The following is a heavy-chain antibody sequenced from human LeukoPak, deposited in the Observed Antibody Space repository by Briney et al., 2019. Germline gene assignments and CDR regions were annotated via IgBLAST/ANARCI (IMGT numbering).Heavy chain of an antibody. D-gene: IGHD4-17*01. CDR1: GFTFSSYG. Sequence: QPGGSLRLSCAASGFTFSSYGMHWVRQAPGKGLEWVAVIWYDGSNKYYADSVKGRFTISRDNSKNTLYLQMNSLRAEDTAVYYCARGTLCGDYGPLDYWGQGTLVTVSS. CDR3: ARGTLCGDYGPLDY. V-gene: IGHV3-33*01. J-gene: IGHJ4*02. CDR2: IWYDGSNK.